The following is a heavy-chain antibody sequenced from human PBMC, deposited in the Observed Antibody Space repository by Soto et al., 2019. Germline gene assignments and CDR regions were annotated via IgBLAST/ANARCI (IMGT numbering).Heavy chain of an antibody. D-gene: IGHD3-22*01. CDR1: GYSIISGYY. CDR2: IYQGGST. CDR3: ARDGGRYGYYYDSSGYFSLDH. J-gene: IGHJ4*02. Sequence: SETLSLTCAVSGYSIISGYYWGWVRQPPGKGLEWIGSIYQGGSTYHNPSLKSRVTISVDTSKNQFSLKLNSVTAADTAVYYCARDGGRYGYYYDSSGYFSLDHWGLGILVTVSS. V-gene: IGHV4-38-2*01.